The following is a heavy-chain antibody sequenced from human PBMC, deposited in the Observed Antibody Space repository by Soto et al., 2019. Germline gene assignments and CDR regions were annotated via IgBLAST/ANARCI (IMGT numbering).Heavy chain of an antibody. V-gene: IGHV4-34*01. J-gene: IGHJ4*02. D-gene: IGHD3-3*01. CDR1: GGSFSGYY. CDR3: ARGVPQYYDFWSGYQPSSSFHY. CDR2: INHSGST. Sequence: SETLSLTCAVYGGSFSGYYWSWIRQPPGKGLEWIGEINHSGSTNYNPSLKSRVTISVDTSKNQLSLKLSSVTAADTAVYYCARGVPQYYDFWSGYQPSSSFHYCGQATLVTVSS.